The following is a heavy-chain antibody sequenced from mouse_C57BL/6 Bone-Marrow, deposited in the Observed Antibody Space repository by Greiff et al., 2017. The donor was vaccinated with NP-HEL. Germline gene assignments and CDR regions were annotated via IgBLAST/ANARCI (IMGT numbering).Heavy chain of an antibody. V-gene: IGHV1-69*01. Sequence: QVHVKQPGAELVMPGASVKLSCKASGYTFTSYWMHWVKQRPGQGLEWIGEIDPSDSYTNYNKKFKGKSTLTVDKSSSTAYMQLSSLTSEDSAVYYCARWGYYYGSSPWGQGTLVTVSA. CDR3: ARWGYYYGSSP. CDR1: GYTFTSYW. D-gene: IGHD1-1*01. J-gene: IGHJ3*01. CDR2: IDPSDSYT.